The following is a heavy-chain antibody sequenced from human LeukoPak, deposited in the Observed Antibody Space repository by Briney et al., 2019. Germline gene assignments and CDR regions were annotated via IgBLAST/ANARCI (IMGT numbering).Heavy chain of an antibody. D-gene: IGHD2-2*01. Sequence: ASVKVSCKASGYTFTSYGISWVRQAPGQGLEWMGWISAYNGNTNYAQKLQGRVTMTTDTSTSTAYMELRSLRSEDTAVYYCAREFCSSTSCSYDYWGQGTLVTVSS. V-gene: IGHV1-18*01. J-gene: IGHJ4*02. CDR2: ISAYNGNT. CDR3: AREFCSSTSCSYDY. CDR1: GYTFTSYG.